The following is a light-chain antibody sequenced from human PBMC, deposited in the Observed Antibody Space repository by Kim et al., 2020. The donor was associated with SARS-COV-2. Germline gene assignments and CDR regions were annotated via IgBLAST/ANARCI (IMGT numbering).Light chain of an antibody. CDR2: EVN. V-gene: IGLV2-14*01. Sequence: QSALTQPASVSGSPGQSITISCTGTTSDFGGYNYVSWYQQHPSKAAKLIIYEVNDRPPGVSTRFSGYKSGNTASLTISGLQAEDDADYYCSSDTSTSTLVFGTGTKVTVL. J-gene: IGLJ1*01. CDR3: SSDTSTSTLV. CDR1: TSDFGGYNY.